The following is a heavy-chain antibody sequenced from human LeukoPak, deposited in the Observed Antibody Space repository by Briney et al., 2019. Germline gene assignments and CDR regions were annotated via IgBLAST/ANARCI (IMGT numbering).Heavy chain of an antibody. CDR2: INHSGST. CDR1: GGSFSGYY. V-gene: IGHV4-34*01. CDR3: ARLGGSGSYRYYYYYYMDV. Sequence: SETLSLTCAVYGGSFSGYYWSWIRQPPGKGLEWIGEINHSGSTNYNPSLKSRVTISVDTSKNQFSLKLSSVTAADTAVYYCARLGGSGSYRYYYYYYMDVWGKGTTVTISS. J-gene: IGHJ6*03. D-gene: IGHD3-10*01.